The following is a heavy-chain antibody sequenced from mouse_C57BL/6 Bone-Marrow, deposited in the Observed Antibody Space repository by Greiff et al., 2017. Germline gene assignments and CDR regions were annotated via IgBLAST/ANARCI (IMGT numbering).Heavy chain of an antibody. D-gene: IGHD1-1*01. Sequence: QVQLQQSGPELVRPGVSVKISCKGSGYTFTDYAMHWVKQSHAKSLEWIGVISTYYGDASYNQKFKDKATMTVDNSSSTAYMELARLTSEDSAVYYCASFYYGSSYEFAYWGQGTLVTVSA. CDR1: GYTFTDYA. CDR2: ISTYYGDA. J-gene: IGHJ3*01. V-gene: IGHV1-67*01. CDR3: ASFYYGSSYEFAY.